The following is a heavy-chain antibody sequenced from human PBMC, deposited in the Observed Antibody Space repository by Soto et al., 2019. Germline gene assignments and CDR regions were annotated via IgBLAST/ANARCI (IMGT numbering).Heavy chain of an antibody. CDR3: ARGPRNWGVDY. V-gene: IGHV1-8*01. J-gene: IGHJ4*02. D-gene: IGHD7-27*01. Sequence: ASVKVSCKAAAYTFTNYDINWVLQATGQDFEWMGWMNPNNGNTAYAQKFQGRVTMTRDTSKSTAFMELSSLTSEDTAVYYCARGPRNWGVDYWGQGTLVTVSS. CDR1: AYTFTNYD. CDR2: MNPNNGNT.